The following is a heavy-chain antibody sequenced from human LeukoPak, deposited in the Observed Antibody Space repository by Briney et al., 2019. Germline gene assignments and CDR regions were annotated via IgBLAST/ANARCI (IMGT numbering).Heavy chain of an antibody. CDR1: GASLNTYY. D-gene: IGHD3-10*01. CDR2: IYSGGST. J-gene: IGHJ6*03. CDR3: ARGATRRGFGEDYYYYMDV. V-gene: IGHV4-4*07. Sequence: SETLSLTCTVAGASLNTYYWSWIRQPAGKGLEWIGRIYSGGSTNYNPSLKSRVTLSVDTSKNQFSLRLSSVTAADTAVYFCARGATRRGFGEDYYYYMDVWGKGTTVTVSS.